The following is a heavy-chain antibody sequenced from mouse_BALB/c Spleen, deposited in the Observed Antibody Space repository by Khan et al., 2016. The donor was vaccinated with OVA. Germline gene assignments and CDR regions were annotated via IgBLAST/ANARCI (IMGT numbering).Heavy chain of an antibody. J-gene: IGHJ3*01. CDR1: GFSLTTYG. Sequence: QVQLKESGPGLVQPSQSLSITCTVSGFSLTTYGIHWVRQSPGKGLEWLGVIWRGGSTDYNAPFISRLSTSKDNSKSQVFFKMNSLQADDTAICCCARNSYRYGFTYWGQGTLVTVSA. CDR3: ARNSYRYGFTY. V-gene: IGHV2-2*01. D-gene: IGHD2-12*01. CDR2: IWRGGST.